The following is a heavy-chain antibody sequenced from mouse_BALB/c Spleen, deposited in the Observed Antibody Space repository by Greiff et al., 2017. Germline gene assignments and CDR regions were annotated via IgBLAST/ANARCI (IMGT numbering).Heavy chain of an antibody. CDR3: ARGQLGLLYAMDY. V-gene: IGHV5-17*02. D-gene: IGHD3-1*01. Sequence: DVKLVESGGGLVQPGGSRKLSCAASGFTFSSFGMHWVRQAPEKGLEWVAYISSGSSTIYYADTVKGRFTISRDNPKNTLFLQMTSLRSEDTAMYYCARGQLGLLYAMDYWGQGTSVTVSS. CDR1: GFTFSSFG. J-gene: IGHJ4*01. CDR2: ISSGSSTI.